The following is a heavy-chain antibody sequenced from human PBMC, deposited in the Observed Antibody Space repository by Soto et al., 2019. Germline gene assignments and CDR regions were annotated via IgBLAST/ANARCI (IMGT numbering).Heavy chain of an antibody. CDR3: ARGVSTEVSGPQFDY. CDR2: INGYNGYT. V-gene: IGHV1-18*01. Sequence: QVQLVQSGTEVKQPGASVKVSCKAIGYTFTSYGLHWVRQAPGQGLEWMGWINGYNGYTRYARKVQGRVTLTTYTSTNTAYMELRSLRSDDTAVYYCARGVSTEVSGPQFDYWGQGALVTVSS. D-gene: IGHD1-1*01. J-gene: IGHJ4*02. CDR1: GYTFTSYG.